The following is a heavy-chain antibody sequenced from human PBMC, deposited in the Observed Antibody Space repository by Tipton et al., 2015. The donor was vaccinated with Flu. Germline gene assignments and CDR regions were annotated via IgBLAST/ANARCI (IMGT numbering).Heavy chain of an antibody. CDR3: ARGSGSGPKDWFDP. CDR1: GDSVSSNAAT. CDR2: TYQRSMWHH. D-gene: IGHD3-10*01. Sequence: GLVKPSQTLSLTCVISGDSVSSNAATWNWIRQSPSRGLEWLGKTYQRSMWHHIYAVSLRGRITITPDTSKNQFSLQLNSVTPEDTAVYYCARGSGSGPKDWFDPWGQGTQVTVSA. J-gene: IGHJ5*02. V-gene: IGHV6-1*01.